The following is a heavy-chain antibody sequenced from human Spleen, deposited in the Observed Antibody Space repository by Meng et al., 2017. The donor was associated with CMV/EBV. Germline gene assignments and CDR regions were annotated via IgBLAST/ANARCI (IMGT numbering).Heavy chain of an antibody. CDR3: ARARRGGPATYYHYYGMDV. J-gene: IGHJ6*02. CDR2: ISYDGSNK. V-gene: IGHV3-30-3*01. Sequence: SCAASGFTFSSYAMHWVRQAPGKGLEWVAVISYDGSNKYYADSVKGRFTISRDNSKNTLYLQMNSLRAEDTAVYYCARARRGGPATYYHYYGMDVWGQGTTVTVSS. D-gene: IGHD2-15*01. CDR1: GFTFSSYA.